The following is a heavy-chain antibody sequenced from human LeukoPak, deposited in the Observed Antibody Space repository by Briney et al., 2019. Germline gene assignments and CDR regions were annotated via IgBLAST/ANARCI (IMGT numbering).Heavy chain of an antibody. D-gene: IGHD3-3*01. V-gene: IGHV4-4*09. CDR2: IYANGST. Sequence: SETLSLTCSVSGGSIRSSYWSWIRQPPGKGLEWIGHIYANGSTNCNPSLKSRITLAVDTSKNQFSLKLSSVTAADTAVYDCARQTTIFGQIDYWGQGTLVTVSS. CDR3: ARQTTIFGQIDY. CDR1: GGSIRSSY. J-gene: IGHJ4*02.